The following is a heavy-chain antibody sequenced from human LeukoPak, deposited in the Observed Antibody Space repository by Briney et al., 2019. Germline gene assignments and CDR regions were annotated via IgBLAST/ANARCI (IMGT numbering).Heavy chain of an antibody. CDR1: GFTFSSYS. Sequence: PGRSLRLSCAASGFTFSSYSMNWVRQAPGKGLEWVSSISSSSSYIYYADSVKGRFTISRDNAKNSLYLQMNSLRAEDTAVYYCARVAKPLSGWKVAATFTYFDYWGQGTLVTVSS. CDR3: ARVAKPLSGWKVAATFTYFDY. D-gene: IGHD2-15*01. V-gene: IGHV3-21*01. CDR2: ISSSSSYI. J-gene: IGHJ4*02.